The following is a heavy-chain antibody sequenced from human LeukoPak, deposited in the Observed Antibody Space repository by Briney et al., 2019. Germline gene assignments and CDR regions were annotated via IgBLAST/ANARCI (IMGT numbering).Heavy chain of an antibody. CDR3: ARGSYCSGGSCFDY. CDR2: ISSSSSYI. V-gene: IGHV3-21*01. CDR1: GFTFSSYS. J-gene: IGHJ4*02. D-gene: IGHD2-15*01. Sequence: KPGGSLRLSCAASGFTFSSYSMNWVRQAPGKGLEWVSSISSSSSYIYYADSVKGRFTISRDNAKNSLYLQTNSLRAEDTAVYYCARGSYCSGGSCFDYWGQGTLVAVSS.